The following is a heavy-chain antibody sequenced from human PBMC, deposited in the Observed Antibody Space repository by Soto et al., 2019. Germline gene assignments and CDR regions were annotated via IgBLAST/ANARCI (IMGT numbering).Heavy chain of an antibody. J-gene: IGHJ5*02. V-gene: IGHV1-18*01. D-gene: IGHD6-13*01. CDR3: ARIRGYSSSWPGNWFDP. CDR2: ISAYNGNT. Sequence: QVQLVQSGAEVKKHGASVKVSCKASGYTITSYGSSWVRQAPGQGLEWMGWISAYNGNTNYAQKLQGRVTMTTDTSTSTAYMELRSLRSDDTAVYYCARIRGYSSSWPGNWFDPWGQATLVTVSS. CDR1: GYTITSYG.